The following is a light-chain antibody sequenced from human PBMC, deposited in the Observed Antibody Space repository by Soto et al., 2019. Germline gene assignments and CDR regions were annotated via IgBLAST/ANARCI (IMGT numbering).Light chain of an antibody. V-gene: IGLV1-40*01. J-gene: IGLJ2*01. CDR3: QSYDSSLSGSGVV. Sequence: QSVLTQPPSVSGAPGQRGTISCTGSSSNIGAGYDVHWYQQLPGTAPKLLIYGNSNRPSGVPDRFSGSKSGTSASLAITGLQAEDEADYYCQSYDSSLSGSGVVFGGGTQLTVL. CDR1: SSNIGAGYD. CDR2: GNS.